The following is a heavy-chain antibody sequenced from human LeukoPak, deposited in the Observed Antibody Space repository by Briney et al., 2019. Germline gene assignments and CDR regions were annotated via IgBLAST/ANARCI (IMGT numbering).Heavy chain of an antibody. Sequence: GGSLRLSCAASGSTLINAWMSWFPQAPGRGLDGVGRIKSKTDGGTTDYAAPVKGRFTISRDDSKNTLYLQMNSLKTEDTAVYYCTTDVDTANDYWGQGTLVTVSS. CDR1: GSTLINAW. J-gene: IGHJ4*02. V-gene: IGHV3-15*01. CDR3: TTDVDTANDY. CDR2: IKSKTDGGTT. D-gene: IGHD5-18*01.